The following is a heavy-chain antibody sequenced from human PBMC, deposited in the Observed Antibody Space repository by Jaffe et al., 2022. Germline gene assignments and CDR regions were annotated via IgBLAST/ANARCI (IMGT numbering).Heavy chain of an antibody. CDR1: GGSFSGYY. CDR2: INHSGST. Sequence: QVQLQQWGAGLLKPSETLSLTCAVYGGSFSGYYWSWIRQPPGKGLEWIGEINHSGSTNYNPSLKSRVTISVDTSKNQFSLKLSSVTAADTAVYYCARVRRGVRGVIIAHPFDYWGQGTLVTVSS. CDR3: ARVRRGVRGVIIAHPFDY. J-gene: IGHJ4*02. D-gene: IGHD3-10*01. V-gene: IGHV4-34*01.